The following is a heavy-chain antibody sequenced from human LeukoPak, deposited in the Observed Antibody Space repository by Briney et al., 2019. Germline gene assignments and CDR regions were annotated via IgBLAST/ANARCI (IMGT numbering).Heavy chain of an antibody. Sequence: GESLKISCKGSGYSFTSYWIGWVRQMPGKGLEWMGIIYPGDSDTRYSPSFQGQVTISADKSISTAYLQWSSLKASDTAMYYCARHLPRYCTNGVCYKGYYYYMDVWGKGTTVTVSS. CDR2: IYPGDSDT. CDR1: GYSFTSYW. J-gene: IGHJ6*03. CDR3: ARHLPRYCTNGVCYKGYYYYMDV. D-gene: IGHD2-8*01. V-gene: IGHV5-51*01.